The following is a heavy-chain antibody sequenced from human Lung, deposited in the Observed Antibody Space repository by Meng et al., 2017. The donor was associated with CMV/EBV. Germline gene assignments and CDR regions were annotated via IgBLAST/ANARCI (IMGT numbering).Heavy chain of an antibody. V-gene: IGHV5-51*01. CDR1: GYSFTSYW. D-gene: IGHD2-15*01. CDR3: ARHGGSTIYYDYGMDF. Sequence: SXKGSGYSFTSYWIGWVRQMPGKGLEWMGIIYPGDSDTRYSPSFQGQVTISADKSISTAYLQWSSLKTSDTAMYYCARHGGSTIYYDYGMDFWGQGTXVTVSS. J-gene: IGHJ6*02. CDR2: IYPGDSDT.